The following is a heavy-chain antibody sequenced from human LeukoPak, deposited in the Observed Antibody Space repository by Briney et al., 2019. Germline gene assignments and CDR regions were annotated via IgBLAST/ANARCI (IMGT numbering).Heavy chain of an antibody. CDR3: ARTRLDAFDI. V-gene: IGHV4-61*05. CDR1: GGSISSSSYY. D-gene: IGHD6-6*01. Sequence: SETLSLTCTVSGGSISSSSYYWGWIRQPPGKGLEWIGYIYYSGSTNYNPSLKSRVTISVDTSKNQFSLKLSSVTAADTAVYYCARTRLDAFDIWGQGTMVTVSS. J-gene: IGHJ3*02. CDR2: IYYSGST.